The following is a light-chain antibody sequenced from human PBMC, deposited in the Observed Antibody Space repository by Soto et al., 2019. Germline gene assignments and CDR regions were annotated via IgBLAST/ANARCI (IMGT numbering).Light chain of an antibody. V-gene: IGKV1-5*01. CDR2: DAS. Sequence: DIQMTQSPSTLSASVGDRVTITCRASQSISSWLAWYQQRPGKAPQLLIYDASSLDSGVPSRFSGSGSGTEFTLTISSLQPDDFATYYCQQYNSYPWTFGQGTKVDIK. CDR1: QSISSW. CDR3: QQYNSYPWT. J-gene: IGKJ1*01.